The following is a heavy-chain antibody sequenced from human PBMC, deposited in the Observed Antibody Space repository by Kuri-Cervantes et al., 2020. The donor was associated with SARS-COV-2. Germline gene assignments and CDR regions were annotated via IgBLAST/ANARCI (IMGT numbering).Heavy chain of an antibody. CDR3: ARGGFYDILTGYYPPFDY. Sequence: GSLRLSCTVSGGSISSSSYYWGWTRQPPGKGLEWIGSIYYSGSTYYNPSLKSRVTISVDTSKNQFSLKLSSVTAADTAVYYCARGGFYDILTGYYPPFDYWGQGTLVTVSS. CDR2: IYYSGST. CDR1: GGSISSSSYY. V-gene: IGHV4-39*07. D-gene: IGHD3-9*01. J-gene: IGHJ4*02.